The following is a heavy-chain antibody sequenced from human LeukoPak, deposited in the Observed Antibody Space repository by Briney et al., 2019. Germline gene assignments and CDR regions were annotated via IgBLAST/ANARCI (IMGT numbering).Heavy chain of an antibody. J-gene: IGHJ5*02. D-gene: IGHD2-15*01. CDR2: IYSSGST. V-gene: IGHV4-59*08. CDR1: GGSISGYY. Sequence: SETLSLTCTVSGGSISGYYWSWIRQPPGKALEWIGYIYSSGSTNYSPSLKSRITISRDTSKNQLSPKLTSVTAADTAVYYCARHRGCSGGTCYRHFDPWGQGTLVTVSS. CDR3: ARHRGCSGGTCYRHFDP.